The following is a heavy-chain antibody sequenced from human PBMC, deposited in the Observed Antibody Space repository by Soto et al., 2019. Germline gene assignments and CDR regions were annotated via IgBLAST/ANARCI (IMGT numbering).Heavy chain of an antibody. CDR2: IWYDGSNK. Sequence: GGSLRLSCAASGFTFSSYGMHWVRQAPGKGLEWVAVIWYDGSNKYYADSVKGRFTISRDNSKNTLYLQMNSLRAEDTAVYYCARDMWYQLHNYYYYYGMDVWGQGTTVTVSS. CDR1: GFTFSSYG. J-gene: IGHJ6*02. CDR3: ARDMWYQLHNYYYYYGMDV. V-gene: IGHV3-33*01. D-gene: IGHD2-2*01.